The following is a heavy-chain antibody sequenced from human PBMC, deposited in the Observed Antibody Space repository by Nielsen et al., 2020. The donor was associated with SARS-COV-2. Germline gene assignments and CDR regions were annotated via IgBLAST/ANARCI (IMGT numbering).Heavy chain of an antibody. V-gene: IGHV3-66*02. J-gene: IGHJ4*02. CDR1: GFTVSSNY. CDR2: IYSGGST. D-gene: IGHD3-16*01. Sequence: GESLKISCAASGFTVSSNYMSWVRQAPGKGLEWVSVIYSGGSTYYADSVKGRFTISRDNSKNTLYLQMNSLRAEDTAVYYCAKDGTEWGAMPFDYWGQGTLVTVSS. CDR3: AKDGTEWGAMPFDY.